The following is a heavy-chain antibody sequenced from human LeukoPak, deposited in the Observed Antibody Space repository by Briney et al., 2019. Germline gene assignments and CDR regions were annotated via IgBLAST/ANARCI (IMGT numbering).Heavy chain of an antibody. CDR2: IYYSGST. D-gene: IGHD3-10*01. V-gene: IGHV4-59*01. CDR3: ARGVQMVRGDNWFDP. CDR1: GGSISSYY. Sequence: SETLSLTCTVSGGSISSYYWSWIRQPPGKGLEWIGYIYYSGSTNYNPALKGRVTISVDTSKNQFSLKLSSVTAADTAVYYCARGVQMVRGDNWFDPWGQGTLVTVSS. J-gene: IGHJ5*02.